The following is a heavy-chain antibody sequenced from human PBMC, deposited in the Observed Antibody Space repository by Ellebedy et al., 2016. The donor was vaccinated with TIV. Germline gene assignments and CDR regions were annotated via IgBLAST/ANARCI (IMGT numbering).Heavy chain of an antibody. V-gene: IGHV3-74*01. CDR1: GFTFGDYA. CDR3: ARRRIAAAGTGY. Sequence: GESLKISCTASGFTFGDYAMSWFRQAPGKGLVWVSRINSDGSSTSYADSVKGRFTISRDNAKNTLYLQMNSLRAEDTAVYYCARRRIAAAGTGYWGQGTLVTVSS. D-gene: IGHD6-13*01. CDR2: INSDGSST. J-gene: IGHJ4*02.